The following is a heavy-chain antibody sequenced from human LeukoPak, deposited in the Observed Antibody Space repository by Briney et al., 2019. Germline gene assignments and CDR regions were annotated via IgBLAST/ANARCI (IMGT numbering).Heavy chain of an antibody. J-gene: IGHJ4*02. D-gene: IGHD1-26*01. Sequence: PSETLSLTCTVSGGSISSYYWSWIRQPPGKGLEWIGYIYYSGSTNYNPSLKSRVTMSVDTSKNQFSLKLSSVTAADTAVYYCARASGDDHRFDYWGQGTLVTVSS. CDR3: ARASGDDHRFDY. CDR2: IYYSGST. V-gene: IGHV4-59*12. CDR1: GGSISSYY.